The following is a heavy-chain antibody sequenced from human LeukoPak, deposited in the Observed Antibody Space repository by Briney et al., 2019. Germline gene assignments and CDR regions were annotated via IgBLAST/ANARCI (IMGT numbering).Heavy chain of an antibody. CDR3: ARDAASPYYYYYYVDV. J-gene: IGHJ6*03. V-gene: IGHV4-61*02. CDR1: GGSISSNSYY. Sequence: PSQTLSLTCTVSGGSISSNSYYWSWIRQPAGKGLEWIGRIYTSGSTNYNPSLKSRVTMSVDTSKNQFSLKLSSVTAADTAVYYCARDAASPYYYYYYVDVWGKGTTVTISS. CDR2: IYTSGST.